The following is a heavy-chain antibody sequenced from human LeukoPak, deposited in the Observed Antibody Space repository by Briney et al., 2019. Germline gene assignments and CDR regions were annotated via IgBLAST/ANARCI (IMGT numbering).Heavy chain of an antibody. V-gene: IGHV1-3*01. J-gene: IGHJ4*02. CDR2: INAGNGNT. D-gene: IGHD3-9*01. CDR1: GYTFTSYA. CDR3: ARLAWGYDILTGPPSYFDY. Sequence: ASVKVSCKASGYTFTSYAMHWVRQAPGQRLEWMGWINAGNGNTKYSQKFQGRVTITRDTSASTACMELSSLRSEDTAVYYCARLAWGYDILTGPPSYFDYWGQGTLVTVSS.